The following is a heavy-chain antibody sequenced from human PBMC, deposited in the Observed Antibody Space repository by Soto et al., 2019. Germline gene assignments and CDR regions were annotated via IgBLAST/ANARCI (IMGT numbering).Heavy chain of an antibody. J-gene: IGHJ4*02. CDR3: ARACVVVVAACFDY. V-gene: IGHV4-39*01. Sequence: QLQLQESGPGLVKPSETLSLTCTVSGGSISSSSYYWGWIRQPPGKGLEWIGSIYYSGSTYYNPSLKSRVTISVDTSKNQFSLKLSSVTAADTAVYYCARACVVVVAACFDYWGQGTLVTVSS. CDR2: IYYSGST. D-gene: IGHD2-15*01. CDR1: GGSISSSSYY.